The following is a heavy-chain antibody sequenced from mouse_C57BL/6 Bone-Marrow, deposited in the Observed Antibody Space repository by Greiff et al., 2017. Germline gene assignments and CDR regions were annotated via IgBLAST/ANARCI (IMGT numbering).Heavy chain of an antibody. V-gene: IGHV3-6*01. J-gene: IGHJ2*01. CDR1: GYSITSGYY. CDR3: ARYYYGSSYGYFDY. Sequence: VQLKESGPGLVKPSQSLSLTCSVTGYSITSGYYWNWIRQFPGNKLEWMGYISYDGSNNYNPSLKNRISITRDTSKNQFFLKLNSVTTEDTATYYCARYYYGSSYGYFDYWGQGTTLTVSS. CDR2: ISYDGSN. D-gene: IGHD1-1*01.